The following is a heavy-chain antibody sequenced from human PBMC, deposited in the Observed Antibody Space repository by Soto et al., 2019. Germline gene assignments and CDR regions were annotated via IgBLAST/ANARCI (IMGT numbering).Heavy chain of an antibody. CDR1: GGSISSYY. J-gene: IGHJ4*02. V-gene: IGHV4-59*01. Sequence: SETLSLTCTVSGGSISSYYWSWIRQPPGKGLEWIGYISYSGSTNYNPSLKSRVTISVDTSTNQFSLKLSSVTASDTAVYYCARLGGSYAVPHFDYWGQGTLVTVSS. CDR2: ISYSGST. D-gene: IGHD1-26*01. CDR3: ARLGGSYAVPHFDY.